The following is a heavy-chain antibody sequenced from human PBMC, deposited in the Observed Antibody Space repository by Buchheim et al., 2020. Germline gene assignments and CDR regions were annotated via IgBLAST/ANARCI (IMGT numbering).Heavy chain of an antibody. V-gene: IGHV4-59*01. CDR3: AREPSYTVFGVVGYGLNV. CDR2: TSHSGST. J-gene: IGHJ6*02. CDR1: GGSISGYY. D-gene: IGHD3-3*01. Sequence: QALLQEAGPRMVKPSETLSLTCSVSGGSISGYYWTWIRQPPGKGLEWIGYTSHSGSTNYNVALQSRVTMSFDTSKPHFSLTLTSVTAADTAVYYCAREPSYTVFGVVGYGLNVWGQGT.